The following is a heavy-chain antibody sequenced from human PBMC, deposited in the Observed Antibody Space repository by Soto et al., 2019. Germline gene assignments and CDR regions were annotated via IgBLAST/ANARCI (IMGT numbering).Heavy chain of an antibody. D-gene: IGHD2-8*01. J-gene: IGHJ6*02. CDR3: ARGDSTDCSNGVCSFFYNHDTDV. CDR2: INPKRGGT. V-gene: IGHV1-2*04. CDR1: GYSFTDYH. Sequence: ASVNGDWKSSGYSFTDYHIHWVRQAPGQGLEWLGRINPKRGGTSTAQKFQGWVTMTTATSISTASMELTRLTSDDTAIYYCARGDSTDCSNGVCSFFYNHDTDVRG.